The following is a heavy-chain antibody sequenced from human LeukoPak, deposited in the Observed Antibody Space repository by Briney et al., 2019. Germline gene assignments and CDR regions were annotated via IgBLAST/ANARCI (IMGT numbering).Heavy chain of an antibody. Sequence: GGSLRLSCAASGFTFSSYAMNWVRQAPGKGLEWVSAISGSGGSTYYADSVKGRFTISRDTSKNTLSLQMNSLRVEDTAVYYCAKDGAWGVRGVPGWYFDVWGRGTLVTVSS. V-gene: IGHV3-23*01. J-gene: IGHJ2*01. D-gene: IGHD3-10*01. CDR2: ISGSGGST. CDR3: AKDGAWGVRGVPGWYFDV. CDR1: GFTFSSYA.